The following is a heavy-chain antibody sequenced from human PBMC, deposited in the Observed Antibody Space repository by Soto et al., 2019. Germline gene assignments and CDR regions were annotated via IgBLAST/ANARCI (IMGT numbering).Heavy chain of an antibody. CDR1: GFTFSSYS. D-gene: IGHD2-2*01. J-gene: IGHJ3*01. CDR2: IASRSDYI. V-gene: IGHV3-21*02. Sequence: EVQLVESGGGLVKPGESLRLSCAASGFTFSSYSMNWIRQGPGKGLEWVSSIASRSDYIFYADSVRGRFTISRDNAKNSLYLQMNRLLAEDTAVYYCANSVPAYPFDFWGQGTMVSVSS. CDR3: ANSVPAYPFDF.